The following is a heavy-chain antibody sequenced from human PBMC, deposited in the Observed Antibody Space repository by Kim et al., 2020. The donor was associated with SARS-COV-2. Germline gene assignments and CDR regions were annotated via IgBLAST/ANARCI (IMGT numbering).Heavy chain of an antibody. CDR2: INHSGST. CDR1: GGSFSGYY. D-gene: IGHD2-2*01. J-gene: IGHJ4*02. Sequence: SETLSLTCAVYGGSFSGYYWSWIRQPPGKGLEWIGEINHSGSTNYNPSLKSRVTISVDTSKNQFSLKLSSVTAADTAVYYCARRRVAYCSSTSCHKFDYWGQGTLVTVSS. V-gene: IGHV4-34*01. CDR3: ARRRVAYCSSTSCHKFDY.